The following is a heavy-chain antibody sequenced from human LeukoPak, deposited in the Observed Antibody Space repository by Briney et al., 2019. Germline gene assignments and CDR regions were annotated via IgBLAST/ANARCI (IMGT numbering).Heavy chain of an antibody. D-gene: IGHD3-22*01. CDR2: IYYSGST. Sequence: SETLSLTCTVSGGSISNYYWSWIRPPPGKGLEWIGYIYYSGSTNYNPSLKSRVTISVDTSKNQFSLKLSSVTAADTAVYYCARDITMIMYWGQGTLVTVSS. J-gene: IGHJ4*02. CDR3: ARDITMIMY. V-gene: IGHV4-59*01. CDR1: GGSISNYY.